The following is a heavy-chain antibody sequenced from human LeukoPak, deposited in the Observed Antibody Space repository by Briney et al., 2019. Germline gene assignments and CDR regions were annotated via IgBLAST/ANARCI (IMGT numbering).Heavy chain of an antibody. V-gene: IGHV4-4*02. D-gene: IGHD3-16*01. Sequence: SGTLSLTCSVSGDSISSNNWWTWVRQPPGKGLEWIAEIYHTGSTNYNPSLKSRVTISVDKSRNQFSLILSSVTAADTAVYYCATFDERGRRGKYYFDYWGQGTLVTVSS. CDR3: ATFDERGRRGKYYFDY. CDR1: GDSISSNNW. CDR2: IYHTGST. J-gene: IGHJ4*02.